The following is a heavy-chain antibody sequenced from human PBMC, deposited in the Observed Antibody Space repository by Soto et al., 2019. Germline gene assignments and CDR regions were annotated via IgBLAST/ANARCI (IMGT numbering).Heavy chain of an antibody. Sequence: SETLSLTCTVSGGSISSGGYYWSWIRQHPGKGLEWIGYIYYSGSTYYNPSLKSRVTISVDTSKNQFSLKLSSVTAADTAVYYCARDSLYDNWFDPWGQGTLVTVSS. CDR2: IYYSGST. V-gene: IGHV4-31*03. CDR3: ARDSLYDNWFDP. D-gene: IGHD2-8*01. CDR1: GGSISSGGYY. J-gene: IGHJ5*02.